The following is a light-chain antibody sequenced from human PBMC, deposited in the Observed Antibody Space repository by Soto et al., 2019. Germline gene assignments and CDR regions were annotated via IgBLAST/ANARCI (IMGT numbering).Light chain of an antibody. V-gene: IGLV2-14*01. CDR1: SSDVGGYNY. CDR3: SSYTSSSTPYD. Sequence: QSVLTQPASVSGSPGQSITISCTGTSSDVGGYNYVSWYQQHPVKAPKLMIYDVTNRPSGVSDRFSGSKSGNTASLTISGLQAEDEADYYSSSYTSSSTPYDFGTGTKVTV. J-gene: IGLJ1*01. CDR2: DVT.